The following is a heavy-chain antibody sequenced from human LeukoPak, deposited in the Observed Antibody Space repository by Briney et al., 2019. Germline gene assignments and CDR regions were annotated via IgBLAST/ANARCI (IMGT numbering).Heavy chain of an antibody. CDR2: ISWNSGSL. D-gene: IGHD5-18*01. CDR1: GFTFDDYA. CDR3: VRDGGSALVTVHIDY. V-gene: IGHV3-9*01. J-gene: IGHJ4*02. Sequence: GGSLRLSCAASGFTFDDYAMHWVRQIPGKGLEWVSGISWNSGSLGYADSVKGRFTISRDNAKNSLSLVMNSLRAEDTALYYCVRDGGSALVTVHIDYWGQGTLVTVSS.